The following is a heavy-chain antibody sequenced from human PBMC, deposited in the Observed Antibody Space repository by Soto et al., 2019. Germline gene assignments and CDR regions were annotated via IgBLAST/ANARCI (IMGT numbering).Heavy chain of an antibody. D-gene: IGHD3-10*01. J-gene: IGHJ3*02. CDR3: ARVRSTMGLEWAFDI. Sequence: SETLSLTCTVSGGSISSGGYYWSWIRQHPGKGLEWIGYIYYSGSTYYNPSLKSRVTISVDTSKNQFSLKLSSVTAADTAVYYCARVRSTMGLEWAFDIWGQGTMVTVSS. CDR2: IYYSGST. V-gene: IGHV4-31*03. CDR1: GGSISSGGYY.